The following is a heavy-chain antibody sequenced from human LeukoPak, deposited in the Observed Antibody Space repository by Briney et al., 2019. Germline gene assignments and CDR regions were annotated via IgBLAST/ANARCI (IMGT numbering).Heavy chain of an antibody. J-gene: IGHJ3*02. CDR1: GFTFSSYW. D-gene: IGHD6-19*01. V-gene: IGHV3-7*01. CDR3: AKSIAVAGTIVGEDAFDI. CDR2: IKQDGSEK. Sequence: GGSPRLSCAASGFTFSSYWMSWVRQAPGKGLEGVANIKQDGSEKYYVDSVKGRFTISRDNAKNSLYLQMNSLRAEDTAVYYCAKSIAVAGTIVGEDAFDIWGQGTMVTVSS.